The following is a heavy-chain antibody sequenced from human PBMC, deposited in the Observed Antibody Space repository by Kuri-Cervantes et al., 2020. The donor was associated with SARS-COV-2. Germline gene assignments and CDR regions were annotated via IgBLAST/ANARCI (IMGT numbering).Heavy chain of an antibody. CDR2: ISHDGKNK. CDR1: GFNFSRTD. J-gene: IGHJ4*02. Sequence: GGSLRLSCAASGFNFSRTDMHWVRQAPGKGLEWVAVISHDGKNKKCIASGKGRFTISRDNSQNTLYLQMNSLRAEDTAVYFCAKTDVGWGANFDYWGQGTLVTVSS. V-gene: IGHV3-30*18. CDR3: AKTDVGWGANFDY. D-gene: IGHD1-26*01.